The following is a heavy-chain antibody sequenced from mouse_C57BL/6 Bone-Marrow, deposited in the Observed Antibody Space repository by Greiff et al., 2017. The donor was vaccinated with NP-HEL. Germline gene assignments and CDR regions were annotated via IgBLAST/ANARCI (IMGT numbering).Heavy chain of an antibody. CDR3: ARHGTTVSFDY. CDR1: GFTFSDYY. D-gene: IGHD1-1*01. J-gene: IGHJ2*01. CDR2: ISNGGGST. V-gene: IGHV5-12*01. Sequence: EVKVVESGGGLVQPGGSLKLSCAASGFTFSDYYMYWVRQTPEKRLEWVAYISNGGGSTYYPATVKGRFTISRDNAKNTLYLQMSRLKSEDTAMYYCARHGTTVSFDYWGQGTTLTVSS.